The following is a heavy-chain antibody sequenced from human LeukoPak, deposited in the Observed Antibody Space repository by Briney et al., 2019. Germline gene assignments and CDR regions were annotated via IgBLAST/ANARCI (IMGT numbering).Heavy chain of an antibody. D-gene: IGHD3-22*01. J-gene: IGHJ6*02. Sequence: GASVKVSCKASGGTFSSYAISWVRQAPGQGLEWMGRIIPILGIANYAQKFQGRVTITADKSTSTAYMELSSLRSEDTAVYYCARDGTYYYDSSGPYTLRNGMDVWGQGTTVTVSS. V-gene: IGHV1-69*04. CDR3: ARDGTYYYDSSGPYTLRNGMDV. CDR2: IIPILGIA. CDR1: GGTFSSYA.